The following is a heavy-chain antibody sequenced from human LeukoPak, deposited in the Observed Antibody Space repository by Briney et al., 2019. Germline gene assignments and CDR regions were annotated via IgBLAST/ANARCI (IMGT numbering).Heavy chain of an antibody. J-gene: IGHJ3*02. CDR3: ARRGDYVAFDI. CDR1: DYSISTDHY. D-gene: IGHD4-17*01. V-gene: IGHV4-38-2*01. CDR2: IYHSGST. Sequence: PSETLSPTCVVSDYSISTDHYWGWIRQPPGKGLEWIGSIYHSGSTSYNPSLKSRVTILVDTSRNQFSLRLTSVTAADTAVYYCARRGDYVAFDIWGQGTMVTVSS.